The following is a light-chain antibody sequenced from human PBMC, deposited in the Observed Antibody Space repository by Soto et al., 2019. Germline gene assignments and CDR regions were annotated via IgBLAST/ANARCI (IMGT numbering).Light chain of an antibody. CDR2: GAS. CDR1: QSVSSSC. J-gene: IGKJ2*01. CDR3: QQYDGSSYT. V-gene: IGKV3-20*01. Sequence: EIVLTQSPGTLSLSPGERATLSCRASQSVSSSCLAWYQQKPGQAPRLLIYGASSRATGIPDRFSGSGSGTDFTLTISRLEPEDFAVYYCQQYDGSSYTFGQGTKLEIK.